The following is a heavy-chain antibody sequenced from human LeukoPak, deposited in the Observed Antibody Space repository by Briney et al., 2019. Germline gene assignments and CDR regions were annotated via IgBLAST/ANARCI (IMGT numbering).Heavy chain of an antibody. CDR1: GYTFTSYD. D-gene: IGHD6-13*01. CDR3: ARDGSSWQKSVY. V-gene: IGHV1-8*01. J-gene: IGHJ4*02. Sequence: GASVKVSCKASGYTFTSYDINWVRQATGQGLEWMGWMNPDSGNTGYAQKFQGRVTMTRNTSISTAYMELSSLRSEDTAVYYCARDGSSWQKSVYWGRGTLVTVSS. CDR2: MNPDSGNT.